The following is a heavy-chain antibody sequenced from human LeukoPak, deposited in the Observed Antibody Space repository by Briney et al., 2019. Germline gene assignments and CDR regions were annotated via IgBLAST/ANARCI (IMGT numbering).Heavy chain of an antibody. CDR1: GGSISGYY. Sequence: SETLSLTCTVSGGSISGYYWSWIRQPPGKGLEWIGYIFYSGSTNYNPSLKSRVTISVDTSKNQFSLKLSSVTAADTAVYYCARRVVGSGAYYYYYYMDVWGKGTTVTVSS. CDR3: ARRVVGSGAYYYYYYMDV. D-gene: IGHD1-26*01. J-gene: IGHJ6*03. CDR2: IFYSGST. V-gene: IGHV4-59*01.